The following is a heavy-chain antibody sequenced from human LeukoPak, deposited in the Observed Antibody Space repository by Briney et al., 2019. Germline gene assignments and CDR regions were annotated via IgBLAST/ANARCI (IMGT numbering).Heavy chain of an antibody. V-gene: IGHV3-33*08. D-gene: IGHD6-19*01. CDR2: IWYDGSNK. CDR1: GFTFTTYA. CDR3: AREFTGYSSGWYWRLPDY. J-gene: IGHJ4*02. Sequence: PGGSLRLSCVASGFTFTTYAMIWVRQPPGKGLEWVAVIWYDGSNKYYADSVKGRFTISRDNSKNTLYLQMNSLRAEDTAVYYCAREFTGYSSGWYWRLPDYWGQGTLVTVSS.